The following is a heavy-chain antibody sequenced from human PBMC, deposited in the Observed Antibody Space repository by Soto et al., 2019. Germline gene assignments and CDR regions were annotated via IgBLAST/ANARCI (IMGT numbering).Heavy chain of an antibody. Sequence: QVQLVQSGAEVKRPGASVKVSCKASGYTFNDYYMQWVRQAPGQGLQWMGMINPSGGSTTYARKFKGRVTMTRDTSTSTVYMEFNSLRSDDTAVYYCARVMRGGAVAFDIWGQGTMVTVSS. CDR3: ARVMRGGAVAFDI. CDR1: GYTFNDYY. D-gene: IGHD3-16*01. V-gene: IGHV1-46*02. J-gene: IGHJ3*02. CDR2: INPSGGST.